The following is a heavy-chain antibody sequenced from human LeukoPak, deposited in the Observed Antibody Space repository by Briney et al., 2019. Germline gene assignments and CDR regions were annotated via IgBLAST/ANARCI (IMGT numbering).Heavy chain of an antibody. CDR3: ARLYFGAFDY. V-gene: IGHV3-23*01. CDR2: ISGSGGST. D-gene: IGHD3-10*01. Sequence: GTSLRLSWAAPGFTISSHAMSWIRQAPGKGLEWVSAISGSGGSTYYADSVKGRFTISRDNSKNTLYLQMNSLRAEDTAVYYCARLYFGAFDYWGQGTLVTVSS. CDR1: GFTISSHA. J-gene: IGHJ4*02.